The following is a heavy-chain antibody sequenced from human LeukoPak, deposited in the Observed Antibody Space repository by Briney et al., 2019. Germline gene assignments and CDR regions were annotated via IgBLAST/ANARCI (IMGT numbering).Heavy chain of an antibody. CDR2: INHSGST. Sequence: PSETLSLTCAVYGGSFSGYYWSWIRQPPGKGLEWIGEINHSGSTNYNPSLKSRVTISVDTSKNQFSLKLSSVTAADTGVYYCARGKAAVAGILIDYWGQGTLVTVSS. CDR3: ARGKAAVAGILIDY. V-gene: IGHV4-34*01. J-gene: IGHJ4*02. D-gene: IGHD6-19*01. CDR1: GGSFSGYY.